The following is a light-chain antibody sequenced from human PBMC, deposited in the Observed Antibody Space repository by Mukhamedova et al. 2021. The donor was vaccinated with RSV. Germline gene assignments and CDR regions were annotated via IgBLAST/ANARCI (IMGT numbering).Light chain of an antibody. Sequence: WYQRRVHGEAPKLLIYDASNLHTGVPSRFSGTGSGTDLPFTISSLQPEDIGTYYCQQYNNVPPYTFGQGTRLEIK. CDR3: QQYNNVPPYT. V-gene: IGKV1-33*01. J-gene: IGKJ2*01. CDR2: DAS.